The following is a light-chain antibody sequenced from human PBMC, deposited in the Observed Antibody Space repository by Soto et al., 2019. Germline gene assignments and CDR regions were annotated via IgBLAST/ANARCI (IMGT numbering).Light chain of an antibody. CDR3: QQYNGYSTWT. Sequence: DIHMTQPPSTLSASFGDRGTITCRASQSVSIWVAWYKYKPGMAPQVLIWNAATLQRGVPSRFSGSGSGTEFTLTISSLQPDDFATYYCQQYNGYSTWTFGQGTKVDI. CDR1: QSVSIW. V-gene: IGKV1-5*01. CDR2: NAA. J-gene: IGKJ1*01.